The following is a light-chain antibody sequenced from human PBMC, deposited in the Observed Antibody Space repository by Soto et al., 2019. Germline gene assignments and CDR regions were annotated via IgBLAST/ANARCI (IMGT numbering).Light chain of an antibody. V-gene: IGKV1-39*01. CDR3: QQSYSAQYT. CDR2: IAS. CDR1: QSISIY. J-gene: IGKJ2*01. Sequence: DIQMTQSPSSLSASVGDRVTITCRASQSISIYLNWYQQKPGKAPKVLIYIASSLESGVPSRFVGSRSGTDFTLTISSLQPEDSATYYCQQSYSAQYTLGQWPTVDIK.